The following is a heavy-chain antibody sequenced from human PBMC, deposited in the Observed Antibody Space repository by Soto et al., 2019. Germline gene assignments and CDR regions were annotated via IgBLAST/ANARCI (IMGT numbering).Heavy chain of an antibody. Sequence: GGSLRLSCAASGFTFRNYAMSWVRQAPGKGLEWVSTISSGDAFTYYADSVKGRFTISRDYSKSTLYLQMNTLRAEDTAVYYCAKDRQDSSVSWGQGTLVTVSS. D-gene: IGHD6-19*01. J-gene: IGHJ5*02. V-gene: IGHV3-23*01. CDR2: ISSGDAFT. CDR3: AKDRQDSSVS. CDR1: GFTFRNYA.